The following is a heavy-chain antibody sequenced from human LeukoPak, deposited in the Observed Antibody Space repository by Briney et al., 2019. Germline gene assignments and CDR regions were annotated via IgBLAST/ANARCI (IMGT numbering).Heavy chain of an antibody. V-gene: IGHV3-21*01. CDR3: ARDLAPILRFDDY. CDR1: GFTFSSYS. D-gene: IGHD3-3*01. CDR2: ISSSSSYI. Sequence: GGSLRLSCAASGFTFSSYSMNWVRQAPGKGLEWVSSISSSSSYIYYADSVKGRFTISRDNAKNSLYLQMNSLRAEDTAVYCCARDLAPILRFDDYWGQGTLVTVSS. J-gene: IGHJ4*02.